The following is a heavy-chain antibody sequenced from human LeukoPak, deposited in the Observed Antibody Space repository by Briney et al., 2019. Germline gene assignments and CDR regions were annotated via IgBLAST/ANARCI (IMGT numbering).Heavy chain of an antibody. D-gene: IGHD3-3*01. Sequence: SETLSLTCTVSGGSISSADYYWSWIRQPPGKGLEWIGYIYYSGSTYYNPSLKSRVTISVDTSKNQFSLRLSSVTAADTAVYYCARRAYYDFWSASQGAFDIWGQGTMVTVSS. CDR2: IYYSGST. V-gene: IGHV4-30-4*08. CDR1: GGSISSADYY. J-gene: IGHJ3*02. CDR3: ARRAYYDFWSASQGAFDI.